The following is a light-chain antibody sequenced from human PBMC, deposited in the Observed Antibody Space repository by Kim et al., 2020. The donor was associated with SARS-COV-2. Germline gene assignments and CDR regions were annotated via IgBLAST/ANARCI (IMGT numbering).Light chain of an antibody. CDR2: GAS. Sequence: EIVLTQSPGNLSLSPRERATLSCRASQSVSSSYLAWYQQKPGQAPRLLIYGASSRATGIPDRFSGSGSGTDFTLTISRLEPEDFAVYYCQQYGSSPAVTFGQGTRLEIK. CDR3: QQYGSSPAVT. V-gene: IGKV3-20*01. J-gene: IGKJ5*01. CDR1: QSVSSSY.